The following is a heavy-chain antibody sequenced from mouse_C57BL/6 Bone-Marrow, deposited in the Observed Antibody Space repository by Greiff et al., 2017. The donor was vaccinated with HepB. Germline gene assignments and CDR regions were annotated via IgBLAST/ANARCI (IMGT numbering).Heavy chain of an antibody. V-gene: IGHV1-63*01. D-gene: IGHD2-3*01. J-gene: IGHJ3*01. CDR2: IYPGGGYT. CDR3: ARCYDGYYGFAY. CDR1: GYTFTNYW. Sequence: VQLVESGAELVRPGTSVKMSCKASGYTFTNYWIGWAKQRPGHGLEWIGDIYPGGGYTNYNEKFKGKATLTADKSSSTAYMQFSSLTSEDSAIYYCARCYDGYYGFAYWGQGTLVTVSA.